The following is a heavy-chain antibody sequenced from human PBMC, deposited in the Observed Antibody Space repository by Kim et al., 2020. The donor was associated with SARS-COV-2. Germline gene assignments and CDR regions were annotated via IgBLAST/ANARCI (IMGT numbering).Heavy chain of an antibody. Sequence: RTYYADSVQGRFTISRDNTKNPLYLQMNSLRAEDTAVYYCAKSDSSTSAAGWGQGTLVTVSS. CDR3: AKSDSSTSAAG. D-gene: IGHD2-2*01. CDR2: RT. V-gene: IGHV3-23*01. J-gene: IGHJ4*02.